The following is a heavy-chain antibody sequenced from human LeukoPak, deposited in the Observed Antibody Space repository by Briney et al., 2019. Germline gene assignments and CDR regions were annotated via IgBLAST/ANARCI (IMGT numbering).Heavy chain of an antibody. J-gene: IGHJ5*02. CDR1: GYTFTGYY. CDR2: INPNSGNT. CDR3: ARDYSMPYNWFDP. Sequence: ASVKVSCKASGYTFTGYYMHWVRQAPGQGLEWMGWINPNSGNTNYAQKLQGRVTMTTDTSTSTAYMELRSLRSDDTAVYYCARDYSMPYNWFDPWGQGTLVTVSS. D-gene: IGHD2/OR15-2a*01. V-gene: IGHV1-18*04.